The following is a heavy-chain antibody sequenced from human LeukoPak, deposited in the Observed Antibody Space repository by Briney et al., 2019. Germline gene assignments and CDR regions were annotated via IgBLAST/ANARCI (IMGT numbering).Heavy chain of an antibody. CDR3: ARDRDGDPPFDY. D-gene: IGHD4-17*01. J-gene: IGHJ4*02. V-gene: IGHV3-33*01. CDR2: IWYDGSNK. CDR1: GFTFSSYG. Sequence: GGSLRLSCAASGFTFSSYGMHWVRQAPGMGLEWVAVIWYDGSNKYYADSVKGRFTISRDNSKNTLYLQMNSLRAEDTAVYYCARDRDGDPPFDYWGQGTLVTVSS.